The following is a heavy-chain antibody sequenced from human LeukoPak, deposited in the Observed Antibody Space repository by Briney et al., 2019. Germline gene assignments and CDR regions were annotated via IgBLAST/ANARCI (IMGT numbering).Heavy chain of an antibody. V-gene: IGHV3-21*01. CDR3: TRKSAPFDL. Sequence: GRSLRLSCAASGFIFSGYTMNWVRQTPGLAPEWVSSIHTSSDYVYYSDSVKGRFISSRDNAKNSLYLQMNSLRVEDTGVYYCTRKSAPFDLWGQGILVTVSS. J-gene: IGHJ4*02. CDR1: GFIFSGYT. CDR2: IHTSSDYV. D-gene: IGHD3-3*01.